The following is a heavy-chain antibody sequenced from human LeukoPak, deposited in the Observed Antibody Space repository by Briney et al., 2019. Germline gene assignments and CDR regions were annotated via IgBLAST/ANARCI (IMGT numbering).Heavy chain of an antibody. D-gene: IGHD2-21*02. CDR2: ISSSGADT. V-gene: IGHV3-23*01. CDR1: EFTFSTYA. CDR3: SKRGSDSPSCFQH. J-gene: IGHJ1*01. Sequence: GGSLRLSCAASEFTFSTYAMTWVRQVPGKGPEWVSAISSSGADTHYADSVKGRFTISRDNSKNTLYLQMNSLRAEDTAVYYCSKRGSDSPSCFQHWGQGTLVTVSS.